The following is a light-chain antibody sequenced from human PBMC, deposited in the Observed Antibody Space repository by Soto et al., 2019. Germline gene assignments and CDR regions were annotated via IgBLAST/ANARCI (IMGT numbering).Light chain of an antibody. Sequence: IGFTKSPAPLSLKPVESATLSCTASQGVSSYLAWYQQKPGQAPRLLIYGASSRATGIPARFSGSGSGTDCTLSICRLEPEDFAVYYCQLYGCSTRTFRQVTKVDIK. V-gene: IGKV3-20*01. CDR1: QGVSSY. CDR2: GAS. J-gene: IGKJ1*01. CDR3: QLYGCSTRT.